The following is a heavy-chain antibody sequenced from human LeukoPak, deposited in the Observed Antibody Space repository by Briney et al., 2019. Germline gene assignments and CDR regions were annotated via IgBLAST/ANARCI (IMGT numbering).Heavy chain of an antibody. Sequence: GGSLRLSCAASGFTFSSYAMSWVRQAPGKGLEWVSGISGSGGSTYYADSVKGRFTISRDNSKNTLYLQMNSLRAEDTAVYYCAKAAGIQLWFIYYYGMDVWGQGTTVTVSS. J-gene: IGHJ6*02. CDR2: ISGSGGST. CDR1: GFTFSSYA. V-gene: IGHV3-23*01. CDR3: AKAAGIQLWFIYYYGMDV. D-gene: IGHD5-18*01.